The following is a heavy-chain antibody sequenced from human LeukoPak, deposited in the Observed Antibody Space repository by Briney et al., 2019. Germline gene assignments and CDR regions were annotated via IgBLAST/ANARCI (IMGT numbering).Heavy chain of an antibody. J-gene: IGHJ6*04. CDR1: GGSFSGYY. Sequence: SETLSLTCAVYGGSFSGYYWSWIRQPPGKGLEWIGEINHSGGTNYNPSLKSRVTISVDTSKNQFSLKLSSVTAADTAVYYCARGPLPYCSSTSCYLGGYYYYGMDVWGKGTTVTVSS. V-gene: IGHV4-34*01. D-gene: IGHD2-2*01. CDR2: INHSGGT. CDR3: ARGPLPYCSSTSCYLGGYYYYGMDV.